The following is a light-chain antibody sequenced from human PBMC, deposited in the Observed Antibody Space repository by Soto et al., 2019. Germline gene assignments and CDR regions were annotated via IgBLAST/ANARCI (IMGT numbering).Light chain of an antibody. V-gene: IGKV3-15*01. Sequence: EIVMTQSPATLYVSPGERATLSCRASQSVNSNLAWYRQKPGQAPRLLISDASTRATGVPARFSGSGSGTEFTRTISSLQSEDSGIYYCQQYNFWPPLTFGGGTKVEIK. CDR1: QSVNSN. CDR3: QQYNFWPPLT. CDR2: DAS. J-gene: IGKJ4*01.